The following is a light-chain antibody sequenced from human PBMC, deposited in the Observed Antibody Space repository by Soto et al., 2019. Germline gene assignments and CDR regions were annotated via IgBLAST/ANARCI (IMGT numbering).Light chain of an antibody. CDR3: EAWDSSLSAGV. J-gene: IGLJ3*02. V-gene: IGLV1-51*01. Sequence: QSVLTQPPSVSAAQGQKVTVSCSGSRSNIGNNYVSWYQHLPGTAPKLLIYDNDKRPSGIPDRFSASKSGTSATLGITGLQTGDEADYYCEAWDSSLSAGVFGGGTQLTVL. CDR2: DND. CDR1: RSNIGNNY.